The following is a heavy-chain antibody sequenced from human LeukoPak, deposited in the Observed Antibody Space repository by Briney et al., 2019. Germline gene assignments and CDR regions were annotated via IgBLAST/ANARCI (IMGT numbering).Heavy chain of an antibody. CDR1: GGSFSGYY. CDR3: ARWMIGTTFFDY. Sequence: PSETLSLTCAVYGGSFSGYYWSWIRQPPGKGLEWIGEINHSGSTNYNPSLKSRVTISVDTSKNQFSLKLSSVTAADTAVYYCARWMIGTTFFDYWGQGTLVTVSS. D-gene: IGHD1-7*01. J-gene: IGHJ4*02. CDR2: INHSGST. V-gene: IGHV4-34*01.